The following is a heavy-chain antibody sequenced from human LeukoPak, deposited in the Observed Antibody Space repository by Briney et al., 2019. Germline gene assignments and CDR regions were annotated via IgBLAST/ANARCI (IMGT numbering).Heavy chain of an antibody. CDR3: ARVLPDGYFPFDY. D-gene: IGHD3-22*01. V-gene: IGHV1-2*02. CDR2: INPNSGGT. J-gene: IGHJ4*02. CDR1: GYTFTGYY. Sequence: GASVKVSCKASGYTFTGYYMHWVRQAPGQGLEWMGWINPNSGGTNYAQKFQGRVTMTRDTSISTAYMELSRLRSDDTAVFYCARVLPDGYFPFDYWGQGTLVTVSS.